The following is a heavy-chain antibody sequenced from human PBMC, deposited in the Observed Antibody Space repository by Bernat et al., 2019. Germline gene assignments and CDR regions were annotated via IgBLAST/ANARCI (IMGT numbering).Heavy chain of an antibody. D-gene: IGHD3-9*01. Sequence: EVQLVESGGGLVQPGGSLRLSCAASGFTVSSNYMSWVRQAPGKGLEWVSVIYSGGSTYYADSVKGRFTSYRHNSKNTLYLQMNILRAEDTAVYDCARERHYDILTGYYNVMDVWGQGTTVTVSS. J-gene: IGHJ6*02. CDR2: IYSGGST. V-gene: IGHV3-53*04. CDR1: GFTVSSNY. CDR3: ARERHYDILTGYYNVMDV.